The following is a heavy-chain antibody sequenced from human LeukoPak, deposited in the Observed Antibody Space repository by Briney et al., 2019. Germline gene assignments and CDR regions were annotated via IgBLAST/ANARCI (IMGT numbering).Heavy chain of an antibody. D-gene: IGHD6-13*01. V-gene: IGHV1-2*02. CDR3: AREGAFNPAAGTVRGAFDI. CDR1: GCTFTGYY. CDR2: INPNSGGT. J-gene: IGHJ3*02. Sequence: GASVKVSCKASGCTFTGYYMHWVRQVPGQGLEWMGWINPNSGGTNYAQKFQGRVTMTRDTSISTAYMELSRLRSDDTAVYYCAREGAFNPAAGTVRGAFDIWGQGTMVTVSS.